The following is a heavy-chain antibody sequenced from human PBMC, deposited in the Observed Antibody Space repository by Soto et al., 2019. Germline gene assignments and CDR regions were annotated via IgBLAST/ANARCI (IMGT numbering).Heavy chain of an antibody. CDR2: ISAYNGNT. D-gene: IGHD6-6*01. V-gene: IGHV1-18*01. Sequence: ASVKVSCKASGYTFTSYGISWVRQAPGQGLEWMGWISAYNGNTNYAQKLQGRVTMTTDTSTSTAYMELRSLRSDDTAVYYCARGYSSSSWSFRNYYYGMDVWGQGTTVTVSS. CDR3: ARGYSSSSWSFRNYYYGMDV. J-gene: IGHJ6*02. CDR1: GYTFTSYG.